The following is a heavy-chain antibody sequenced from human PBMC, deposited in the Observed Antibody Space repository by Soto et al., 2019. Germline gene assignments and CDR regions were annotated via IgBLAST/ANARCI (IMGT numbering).Heavy chain of an antibody. CDR1: GYTFTSYD. CDR2: MNPNSGNT. Sequence: GASVKVSCKASGYTFTSYDINWVRQATGQGLEWMGWMNPNSGNTGYAQKFQGRVTMTRNTSISTAYMELSSLRSEDTAVYYCARAHCGYDHYYMDVWGKGTTVTVSS. J-gene: IGHJ6*03. V-gene: IGHV1-8*01. D-gene: IGHD5-12*01. CDR3: ARAHCGYDHYYMDV.